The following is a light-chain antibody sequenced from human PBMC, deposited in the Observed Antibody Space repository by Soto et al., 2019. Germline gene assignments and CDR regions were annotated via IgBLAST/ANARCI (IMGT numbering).Light chain of an antibody. CDR1: SSNIGSNI. V-gene: IGLV1-44*01. CDR3: AAWDDSLNGQV. CDR2: SNN. J-gene: IGLJ2*01. Sequence: QSVLTQPPSSSGTPGQRVTISCSGSSSNIGSNIVNWYQQIPGTAPKLLIYSNNQRPSGVPGRFSGSKSGTSASLAISGLQSEDEADYYCAAWDDSLNGQVFGGGTQLTV.